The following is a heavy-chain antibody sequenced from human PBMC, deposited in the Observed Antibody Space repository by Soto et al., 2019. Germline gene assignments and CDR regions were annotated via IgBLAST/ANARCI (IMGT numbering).Heavy chain of an antibody. V-gene: IGHV1-69*01. CDR2: IIPIFGTA. D-gene: IGHD3-22*01. CDR3: ARDREYYYDSSGYSNWFDP. Sequence: QVQLVQSGAEVKKPGSSVKVSCKASGGTFSSYAISWVRQAPGQGLEWMGGIIPIFGTANYEQKFQGRVTITADESTSTSYMELSSLRSEDTAVYYCARDREYYYDSSGYSNWFDPCGQGTLVTVSS. CDR1: GGTFSSYA. J-gene: IGHJ5*02.